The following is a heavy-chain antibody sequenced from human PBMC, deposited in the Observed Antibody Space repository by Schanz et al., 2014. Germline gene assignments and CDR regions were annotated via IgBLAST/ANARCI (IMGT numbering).Heavy chain of an antibody. CDR2: IGGSDGNT. Sequence: QVQLVQSGGEVKTPGASVKVSCKASGYTFTRSGISWVRQAPRQGLEWMGWIGGSDGNTNFAQKFQGRVTMTTDTSTSTVYMELRSLTSDDSAVYYCAFDRDDAYDIWGQGTTVTVSS. J-gene: IGHJ3*02. CDR1: GYTFTRSG. D-gene: IGHD3-9*01. V-gene: IGHV1-18*01. CDR3: AFDRDDAYDI.